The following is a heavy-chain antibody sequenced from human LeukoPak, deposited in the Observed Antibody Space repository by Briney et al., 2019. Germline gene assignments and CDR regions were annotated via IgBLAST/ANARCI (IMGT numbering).Heavy chain of an antibody. D-gene: IGHD2-15*01. CDR2: FDPEDGET. J-gene: IGHJ3*02. V-gene: IGHV1-24*01. CDR3: ATELCSGGSCYPDAFDI. CDR1: GYTLTELS. Sequence: SVKVSCKVSGYTLTELSMHWVRQAPGKGLEWMGGFDPEDGETIYAQKFQGRVTMTEDTSTDTAYMVLSSLRSEDTAVYYCATELCSGGSCYPDAFDIWGQGTMVTVSS.